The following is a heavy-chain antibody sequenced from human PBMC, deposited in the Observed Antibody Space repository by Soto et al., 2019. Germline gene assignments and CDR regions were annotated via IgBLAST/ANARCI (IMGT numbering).Heavy chain of an antibody. CDR1: GGSIGSYY. J-gene: IGHJ6*02. D-gene: IGHD2-15*01. V-gene: IGHV4-59*01. CDR3: ARDGGYCSGGSCYLGYGMDV. Sequence: SETLSLTCTVSGGSIGSYYWSWIRQPPGKGLEWIGYIYYSVSTNYNPSLKSRVTISVDTSKNQFSLKLSSVTAADTAVYYCARDGGYCSGGSCYLGYGMDVWGQGTKVTVSS. CDR2: IYYSVST.